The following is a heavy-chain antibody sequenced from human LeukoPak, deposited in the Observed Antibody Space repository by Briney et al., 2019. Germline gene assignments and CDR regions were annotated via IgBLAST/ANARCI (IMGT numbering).Heavy chain of an antibody. CDR2: IYHSGST. CDR3: AREERGRGGFVDP. Sequence: SETLSLTCAVYGGSFSGYYWSWIRQPPGKGLEWIGEIYHSGSTYYNPSLKSRVTISIDTSKNQFSLNLSSVTAADTAVYYCAREERGRGGFVDPWGQGTLVTVSS. V-gene: IGHV4-34*01. CDR1: GGSFSGYY. D-gene: IGHD3-16*01. J-gene: IGHJ5*02.